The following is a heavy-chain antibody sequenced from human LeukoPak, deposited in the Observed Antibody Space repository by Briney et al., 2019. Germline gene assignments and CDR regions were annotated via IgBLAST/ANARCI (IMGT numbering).Heavy chain of an antibody. Sequence: ASVKVSCEASGYTFRAYYMHWVRQAPGQGLEWMGWIDPNSGDTNYAQKFQGRATMTRDTSTSTVYMELSSLRSEDTAVYYCARKIAAPNKGFDYWGQGTLVTVSS. CDR3: ARKIAAPNKGFDY. CDR1: GYTFRAYY. V-gene: IGHV1-2*02. CDR2: IDPNSGDT. D-gene: IGHD6-6*01. J-gene: IGHJ4*02.